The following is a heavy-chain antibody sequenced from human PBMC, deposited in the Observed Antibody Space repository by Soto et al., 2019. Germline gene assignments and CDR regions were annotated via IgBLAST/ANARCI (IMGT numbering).Heavy chain of an antibody. D-gene: IGHD6-19*01. V-gene: IGHV3-30-3*01. J-gene: IGHJ2*01. CDR2: ISYDGSNK. Sequence: QVQLVESGGGVVQPGRSLRLSCAASGFTFSSYAMHWVRQAPGKGLEWVAVISYDGSNKYYADSVKGRFTISRDNSKNTLYLQMNSRRAEDTALYYCARVTIAVAGTAGYFDLWGRGTLVTVSS. CDR1: GFTFSSYA. CDR3: ARVTIAVAGTAGYFDL.